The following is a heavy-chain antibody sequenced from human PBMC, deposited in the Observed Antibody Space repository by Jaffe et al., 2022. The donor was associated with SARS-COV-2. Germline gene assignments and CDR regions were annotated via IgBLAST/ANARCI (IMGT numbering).Heavy chain of an antibody. V-gene: IGHV3-30*18. J-gene: IGHJ4*02. CDR3: AKEKHYGGNSAVDY. CDR2: ISYDGSNK. CDR1: GFTFSSYG. D-gene: IGHD4-17*01. Sequence: QVQLVESGGGVVQPGRSLRLSCAASGFTFSSYGMHWVRQAPGKGLEWVAVISYDGSNKYYADSVKGRFTISRDNSKNTLYLQMNSLRAEDTAVYYCAKEKHYGGNSAVDYWGQGTLVTVSS.